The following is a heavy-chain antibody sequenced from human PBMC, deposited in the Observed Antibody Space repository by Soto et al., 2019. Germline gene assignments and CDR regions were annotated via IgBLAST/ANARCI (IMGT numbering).Heavy chain of an antibody. CDR1: GFSFGSYA. J-gene: IGHJ4*02. CDR3: VRWSYLDY. Sequence: PGGSLRLSCAASGFSFGSYALSWVRQGPGTGLEWVSTRSGSDGETFYADSVKGRFAISRDTSQSTLYLQMNSLRADDTAMDYCVRWSYLDYWRQGTRVT. CDR2: RSGSDGET. V-gene: IGHV3-23*01. D-gene: IGHD3-3*01.